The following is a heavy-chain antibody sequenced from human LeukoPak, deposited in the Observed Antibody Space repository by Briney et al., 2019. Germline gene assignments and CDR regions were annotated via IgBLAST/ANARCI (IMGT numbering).Heavy chain of an antibody. J-gene: IGHJ4*02. D-gene: IGHD3-22*01. V-gene: IGHV1-8*01. CDR3: ARGGDYYDTSTFSAAINY. CDR1: GYTFPSYD. Sequence: ASVKVSCKASGYTFPSYDINWVRQATGQGLEWMGWMNPNSGDTGYAQKFQGRVTMARDTSISTAYMELSSLRSEDTAVYYCARGGDYYDTSTFSAAINYWGQGTLVTVSS. CDR2: MNPNSGDT.